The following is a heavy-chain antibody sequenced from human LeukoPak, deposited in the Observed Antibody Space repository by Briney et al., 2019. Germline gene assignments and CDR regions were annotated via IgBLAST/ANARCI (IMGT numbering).Heavy chain of an antibody. D-gene: IGHD2-15*01. V-gene: IGHV1-2*02. J-gene: IGHJ4*02. Sequence: ASVKVSCKASGYSFTGYYQHWVRQAPGQGLEWMGWINPTSGATNYAQKFQGRVTMTRDTSISTAYMELSRLRSDDTAVYYCTPVVVAASGDYWGQGTLVTVSS. CDR3: TPVVVAASGDY. CDR2: INPTSGAT. CDR1: GYSFTGYY.